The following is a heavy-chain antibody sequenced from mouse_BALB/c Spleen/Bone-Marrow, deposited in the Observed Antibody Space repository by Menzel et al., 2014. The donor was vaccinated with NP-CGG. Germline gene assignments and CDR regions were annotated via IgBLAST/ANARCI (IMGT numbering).Heavy chain of an antibody. D-gene: IGHD2-14*01. CDR1: GFNIKDTY. CDR2: IDPANGNT. J-gene: IGHJ3*01. Sequence: EVQLQQSGAELVKPGASVKLSCTASGFNIKDTYMHWVKQRPEQGLEWIGRIDPANGNTKYDPKFQGKATITADTSSNTAYLQLSSLTSEDTAVYYCAAYYRYLGWFAYWGQGTLVTVSA. V-gene: IGHV14-3*02. CDR3: AAYYRYLGWFAY.